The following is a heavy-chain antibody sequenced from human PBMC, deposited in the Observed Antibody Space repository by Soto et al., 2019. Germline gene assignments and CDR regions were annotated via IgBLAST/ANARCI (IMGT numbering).Heavy chain of an antibody. J-gene: IGHJ4*02. D-gene: IGHD6-13*01. Sequence: ASVKVSCKASSYTFTSYGISWVRQAPGRGLEWMGWINAGNGNTKYSQKFQGRVTITRDTSASTAYMELSSLRSEDTAVYYCARAPLEQLAPFDYWGQGTLVTVSS. CDR3: ARAPLEQLAPFDY. V-gene: IGHV1-18*01. CDR1: SYTFTSYG. CDR2: INAGNGNT.